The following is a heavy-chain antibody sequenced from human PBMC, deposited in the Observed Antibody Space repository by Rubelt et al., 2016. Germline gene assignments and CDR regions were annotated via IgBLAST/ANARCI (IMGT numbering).Heavy chain of an antibody. CDR1: GGSFSGYY. J-gene: IGHJ6*02. D-gene: IGHD6-13*01. Sequence: QVQLQQWGAGLLKPSETLSLTCAVYGGSFSGYYWGWIRQPPREGLEWIGDLNHSRRPRYNPSLKSRVTISVDTSKNQFSLKLSSVTAADTAVYYCARGRRGSSSWLGRDYYGMDVWGQGTTVTVSS. CDR2: LNHSRRP. CDR3: ARGRRGSSSWLGRDYYGMDV. V-gene: IGHV4-34*01.